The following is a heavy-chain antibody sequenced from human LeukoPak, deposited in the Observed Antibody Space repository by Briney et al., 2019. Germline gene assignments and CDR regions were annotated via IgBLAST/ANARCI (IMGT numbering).Heavy chain of an antibody. V-gene: IGHV3-23*01. Sequence: GGSLRLSCAASGFTFSTYAMSWVRQAPGKGLEWVSLIGGSDGRTRYADSVKGRFTISRDNSKNTLYLEMNSLGAEDTAVYYCARDSRYSSSWYYYGMDVWGQGTTVTVSS. J-gene: IGHJ6*02. CDR2: IGGSDGRT. CDR3: ARDSRYSSSWYYYGMDV. D-gene: IGHD6-13*01. CDR1: GFTFSTYA.